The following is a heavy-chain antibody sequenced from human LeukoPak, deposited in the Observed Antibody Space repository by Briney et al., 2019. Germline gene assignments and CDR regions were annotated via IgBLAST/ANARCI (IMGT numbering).Heavy chain of an antibody. CDR1: GFTFSSYW. Sequence: GGSLRLCCAAAGFTFSSYWMSWVRQAPGKGLEWVANIKPDGSEKYYVDSVKGRFTISRDNAKSSLYLQMNSLRAEDTAVYYCARGMTRPYYMDVWGKGTTVTVSS. CDR2: IKPDGSEK. CDR3: ARGMTRPYYMDV. J-gene: IGHJ6*03. V-gene: IGHV3-7*01.